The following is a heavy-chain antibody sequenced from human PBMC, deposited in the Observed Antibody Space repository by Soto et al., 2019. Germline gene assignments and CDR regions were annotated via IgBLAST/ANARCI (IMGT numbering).Heavy chain of an antibody. CDR3: TRAYGAETFDF. CDR2: MNPNRGNT. Sequence: ASVKVSCKASGYTFNNHDIHWVRQAPGHGLEWVGWMNPNRGNTGYAQNFRGRVTMTQNTAIGTAYMELSSLRSDDTATYYCTRAYGAETFDFWGQGTRVTVSS. J-gene: IGHJ5*01. D-gene: IGHD3-10*01. CDR1: GYTFNNHD. V-gene: IGHV1-8*02.